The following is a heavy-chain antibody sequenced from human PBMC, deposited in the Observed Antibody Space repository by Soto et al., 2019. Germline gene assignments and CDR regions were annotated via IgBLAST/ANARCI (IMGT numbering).Heavy chain of an antibody. J-gene: IGHJ3*02. D-gene: IGHD3-16*01. Sequence: EAQLVESGGGLIQPGGSLRLSCAASGFTFKDYAMHWVRQVPGKGLEWVSGISWNSVTIGYADSVKGRFTISRDNAKDSLYLQTDSLRHEDAALYYCAKVTYEPLAILGTFTVFDIWGPGTTVTVSS. V-gene: IGHV3-9*01. CDR3: AKVTYEPLAILGTFTVFDI. CDR2: ISWNSVTI. CDR1: GFTFKDYA.